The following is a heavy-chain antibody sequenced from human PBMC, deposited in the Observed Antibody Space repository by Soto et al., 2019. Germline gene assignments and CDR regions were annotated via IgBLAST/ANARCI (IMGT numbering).Heavy chain of an antibody. CDR3: ARYKRNYAYYYYGMDV. CDR2: INHSGST. J-gene: IGHJ6*02. D-gene: IGHD1-7*01. CDR1: GGSFSGYY. V-gene: IGHV4-34*01. Sequence: ETLSLTCAVYGGSFSGYYWSWIRQPPGKGLEWIGEINHSGSTNYNPSLKSRVTISVDTSKNQFSLKLSSVTAADTAVYYCARYKRNYAYYYYGMDVWGQGTTVTVSS.